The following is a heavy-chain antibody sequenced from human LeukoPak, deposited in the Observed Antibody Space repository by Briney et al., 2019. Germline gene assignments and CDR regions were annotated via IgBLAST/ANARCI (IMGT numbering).Heavy chain of an antibody. D-gene: IGHD3-9*01. J-gene: IGHJ4*02. CDR3: ARELRYFDWLYFDY. CDR2: IYYSGST. V-gene: IGHV4-30-4*01. Sequence: PSQTLSLTCTVSGGSISSGDYYWSWIRQPPGKGLEWIGYIYYSGSTYYNPFLKSRVTISVDTSKNQFSLKLSSVTAADTAVYYCARELRYFDWLYFDYWGQGTLVTVSS. CDR1: GGSISSGDYY.